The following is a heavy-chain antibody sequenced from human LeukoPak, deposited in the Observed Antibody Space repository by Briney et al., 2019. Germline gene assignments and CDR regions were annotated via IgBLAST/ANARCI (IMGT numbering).Heavy chain of an antibody. V-gene: IGHV4-4*07. D-gene: IGHD6-13*01. CDR2: IYTSGST. CDR3: ASNSHPRIAAAAPHGGDFQH. Sequence: PSETLSLTCTVSGGSISSYYWSWIRQPAGKGLEWIGRIYTSGSTNYNPSLKSRVTISVDTSKNQFSLKLSSVTAADTAVYYCASNSHPRIAAAAPHGGDFQHWGQGPLVTVSS. CDR1: GGSISSYY. J-gene: IGHJ1*01.